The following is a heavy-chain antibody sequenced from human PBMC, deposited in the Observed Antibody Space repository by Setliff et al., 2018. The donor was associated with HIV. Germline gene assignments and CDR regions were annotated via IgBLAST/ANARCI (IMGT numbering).Heavy chain of an antibody. Sequence: ASVKVSCKASGYTFTSFAMHWVRQAPGQRLEWMGWINVGNGDTKFSQKFQGRVTITADESTSTAYMELSSLRSEDTAVYYCARVKRTSAYDYWGQGTLVTVSS. J-gene: IGHJ4*02. D-gene: IGHD2-2*01. CDR3: ARVKRTSAYDY. CDR2: INVGNGDT. V-gene: IGHV1-3*01. CDR1: GYTFTSFA.